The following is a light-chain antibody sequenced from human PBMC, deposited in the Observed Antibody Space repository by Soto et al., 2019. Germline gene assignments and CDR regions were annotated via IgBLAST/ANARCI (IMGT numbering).Light chain of an antibody. CDR2: DFS. J-gene: IGKJ1*01. V-gene: IGKV3-11*01. CDR3: QQRNNLPRT. CDR1: QNISNY. Sequence: IVLTQSPATLSLSLGERATISCRASQNISNYLNWYQQKPGQAPKLLIYDFSNRASGIPARFSGSGSGTDFTLTISSLEPEDFAIYYCQQRNNLPRTFGQGTKVEIK.